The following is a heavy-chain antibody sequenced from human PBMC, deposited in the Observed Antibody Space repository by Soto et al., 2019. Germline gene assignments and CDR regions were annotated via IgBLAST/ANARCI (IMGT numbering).Heavy chain of an antibody. CDR1: GGTFSSYA. Sequence: QVQLVQSGAEVKKPGSSVTVSCKASGGTFSSYAISWVRQAPGQGLEWMGGIIPIFGTANYAQKCQGRVMITADESPSTAYMQLSSLSSEDTAVQYCATFPTNMALRHFDYWGQGTLVTFS. J-gene: IGHJ4*02. V-gene: IGHV1-69*01. D-gene: IGHD5-12*01. CDR2: IIPIFGTA. CDR3: ATFPTNMALRHFDY.